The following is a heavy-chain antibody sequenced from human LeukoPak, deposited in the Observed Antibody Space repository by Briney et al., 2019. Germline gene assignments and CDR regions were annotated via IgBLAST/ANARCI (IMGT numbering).Heavy chain of an antibody. CDR2: ISAYNGNT. V-gene: IGHV1-18*01. CDR3: ARVPGNSGSYYIFAY. CDR1: GYTFTSYG. J-gene: IGHJ4*02. Sequence: ASVKVSCKASGYTFTSYGISWVRQAPGQGLEWMGWISAYNGNTNYAQKLQGRVTMTTDTSTSTAYMELRSLRSDDTAVYYCARVPGNSGSYYIFAYWGQGTLVTVSS. D-gene: IGHD1-26*01.